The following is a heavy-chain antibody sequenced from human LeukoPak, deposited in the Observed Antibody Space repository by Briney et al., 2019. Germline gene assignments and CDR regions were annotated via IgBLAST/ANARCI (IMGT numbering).Heavy chain of an antibody. D-gene: IGHD2-2*01. J-gene: IGHJ4*02. Sequence: SETLSLTCAVSGGSISSSNWWSWVRQPPGKGLEWIGEINHSGSTNYNPSLKSRVTISVDTSKNQFSLKLSSVTAADTAVYYCARYLECSSTSCYLADYWGQGTLVTVSS. CDR2: INHSGST. V-gene: IGHV4-4*02. CDR1: GGSISSSNW. CDR3: ARYLECSSTSCYLADY.